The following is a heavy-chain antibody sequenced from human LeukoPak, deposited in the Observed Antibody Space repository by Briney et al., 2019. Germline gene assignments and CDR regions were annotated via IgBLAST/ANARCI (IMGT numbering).Heavy chain of an antibody. D-gene: IGHD4-23*01. J-gene: IGHJ3*02. Sequence: SETLSLTCTVSGGSISSYYWSWIRQPPGKGLEWIGYIYYSGSTNYNPSLKSRVTISVDTSKNQFSLKLSSVTAADTAVYYCAMSFTVVTSGGAFDIWGQGTMVTASS. CDR1: GGSISSYY. CDR2: IYYSGST. V-gene: IGHV4-59*01. CDR3: AMSFTVVTSGGAFDI.